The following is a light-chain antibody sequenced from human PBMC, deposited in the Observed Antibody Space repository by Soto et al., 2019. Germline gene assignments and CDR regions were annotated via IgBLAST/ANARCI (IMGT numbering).Light chain of an antibody. J-gene: IGKJ1*01. CDR2: AAS. V-gene: IGKV1-6*01. CDR1: QGIGND. CDR3: LKHYNYPWT. Sequence: IQMTQSPSSLSASIGDRVTITCRASQGIGNDLAWYQQKPGKAPKLLIYAASSLHTGVPSRFSGSGSGTDFTLTISSLQPEDVATYYCLKHYNYPWTFGEGTKVEIK.